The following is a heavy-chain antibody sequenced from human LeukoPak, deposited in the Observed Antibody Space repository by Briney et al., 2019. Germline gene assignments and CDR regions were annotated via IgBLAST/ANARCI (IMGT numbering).Heavy chain of an antibody. CDR3: ARHSEYYYGSTTPSGFDP. J-gene: IGHJ5*02. CDR2: IYPGDSDT. CDR1: AYSSSTYW. V-gene: IGHV5-51*01. D-gene: IGHD3-10*01. Sequence: GESLKISCQGSAYSSSTYWIGWVRQMPGKGLEWMGIIYPGDSDTRYSPSFQGQVTISADKSISTAYLQWRSLKTSDTAMYYCARHSEYYYGSTTPSGFDPWGQGTLVTVSS.